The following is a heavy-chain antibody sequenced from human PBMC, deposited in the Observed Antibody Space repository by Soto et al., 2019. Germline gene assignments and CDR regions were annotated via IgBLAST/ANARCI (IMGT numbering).Heavy chain of an antibody. V-gene: IGHV3-30*18. CDR2: ISYDGSNK. CDR3: AKDRAVAGGY. J-gene: IGHJ4*02. Sequence: QVQLVESGGGVVQPGRSLRLSCAASGFTFSSYGMHWVRQAPGKGLEWVAVISYDGSNKYYADSVKGRFTISRDNSKNTLYLQMNSLRAEDTAVDYCAKDRAVAGGYWGQGTLVTVSS. D-gene: IGHD6-19*01. CDR1: GFTFSSYG.